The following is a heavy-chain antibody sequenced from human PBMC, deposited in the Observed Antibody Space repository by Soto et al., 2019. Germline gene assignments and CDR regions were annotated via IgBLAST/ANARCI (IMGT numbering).Heavy chain of an antibody. CDR1: GSSISSGSYY. D-gene: IGHD2-15*01. V-gene: IGHV4-31*03. J-gene: IGHJ4*02. Sequence: QVQLQESGPGLVKPSQTLSLTCTVSGSSISSGSYYWSWIRQHPGKGLEWIGYIYHSGSTYYNPSPKSRATISLDTSKNQFSLKLSSVTAADTAVYYCARDYSAVVDWGQGTLVTVSS. CDR3: ARDYSAVVD. CDR2: IYHSGST.